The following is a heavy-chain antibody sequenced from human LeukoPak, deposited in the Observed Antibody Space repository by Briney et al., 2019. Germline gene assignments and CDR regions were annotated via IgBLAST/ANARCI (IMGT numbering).Heavy chain of an antibody. D-gene: IGHD3-22*01. CDR1: TSY. V-gene: IGHV1-18*01. Sequence: ASVKVSCKATSYISWVRRAPGQGLEWMGWIGNAGDTYYAQKFQGRVTVTTDTSSSTAYMELRSLRSDDTAVYYCARDFWNFDDSRGYYRDFDSWGQGTLVTVSS. CDR2: IGNAGDT. CDR3: ARDFWNFDDSRGYYRDFDS. J-gene: IGHJ5*01.